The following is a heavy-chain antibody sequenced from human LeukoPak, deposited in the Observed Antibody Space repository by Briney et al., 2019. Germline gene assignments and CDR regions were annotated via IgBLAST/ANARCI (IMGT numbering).Heavy chain of an antibody. D-gene: IGHD3-22*01. CDR2: LVWDDDK. Sequence: SGPALVKPTQTLTLNCTFSGFLLSTGGMCVSWVHQPPGKPLEWLARLVWDDDKYYNTSLRTRLTISKGTSENQVVLTMTNMDPVDTATYYCARTDSNGYYSDYWGQGTLVTVSS. CDR3: ARTDSNGYYSDY. V-gene: IGHV2-70*11. CDR1: GFLLSTGGMC. J-gene: IGHJ4*02.